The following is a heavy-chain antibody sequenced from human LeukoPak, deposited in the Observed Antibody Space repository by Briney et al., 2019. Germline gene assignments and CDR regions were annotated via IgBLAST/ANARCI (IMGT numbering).Heavy chain of an antibody. CDR2: IWYDGSNK. D-gene: IGHD1-26*01. CDR1: GFTFSSYG. J-gene: IGHJ3*02. CDR3: ASPGSHDAFDI. V-gene: IGHV3-33*01. Sequence: PGGSLRLSCAASGFTFSSYGMHWVRQAPGKGLEWVAVIWYDGSNKYYADSVKGRFTISRDNSKNTLYLQMNSLRAEDTAVYYCASPGSHDAFDIWGQGTMVTVSS.